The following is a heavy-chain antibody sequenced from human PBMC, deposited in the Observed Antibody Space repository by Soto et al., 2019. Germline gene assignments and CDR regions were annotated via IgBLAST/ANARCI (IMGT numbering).Heavy chain of an antibody. CDR2: IYPGDSET. CDR3: ARPGAPTDTVVYDF. D-gene: IGHD5-18*01. J-gene: IGHJ4*02. V-gene: IGHV5-51*01. CDR1: GYSFANYW. Sequence: GESLKISCKASGYSFANYWIGWVCQKPGKGLEWMGVIYPGDSETTYSPSFEGQVIISVDRSRGTAFLEWSSLKASDTAMYYCARPGAPTDTVVYDFWGQGTQVTVS.